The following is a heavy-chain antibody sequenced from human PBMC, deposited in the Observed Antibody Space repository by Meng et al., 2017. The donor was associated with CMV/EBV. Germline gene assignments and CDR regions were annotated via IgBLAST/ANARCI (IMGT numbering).Heavy chain of an antibody. CDR1: GFTFSSYA. D-gene: IGHD3-3*01. Sequence: GASLKFSCAASGFTFSSYAMHWVRPAPGKGLEWVAVISYDGSNKYYADSVKGRFTISRDNSKNTLYLQMNSLRAEDTAVYYCARVAIFGVALDYWGQGTLVTVSS. CDR3: ARVAIFGVALDY. CDR2: ISYDGSNK. V-gene: IGHV3-30-3*01. J-gene: IGHJ4*02.